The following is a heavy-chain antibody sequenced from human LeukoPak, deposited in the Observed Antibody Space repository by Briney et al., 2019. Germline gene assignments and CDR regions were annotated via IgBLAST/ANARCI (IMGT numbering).Heavy chain of an antibody. CDR3: ATDFYDST. V-gene: IGHV3-15*07. CDR1: GFTFRNYG. CDR2: IRSNSDGGTI. J-gene: IGHJ5*02. Sequence: GGSLRLSCAASGFTFRNYGMNWVRQAPGKGLEWVGRIRSNSDGGTIDYAAPVKGRFTLSRDDSKTTLYLQMNSLQTEDTAVYYCATDFYDSTWGQGTLVTVSS. D-gene: IGHD3-22*01.